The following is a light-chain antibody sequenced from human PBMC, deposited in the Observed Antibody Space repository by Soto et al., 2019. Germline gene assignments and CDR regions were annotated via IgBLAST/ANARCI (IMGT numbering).Light chain of an antibody. Sequence: DIQMTQSPSSLSASVGDRVTITCQASQHISHYLNWYQQRPGKAPKLLIYDASNLETGVPSRFSGSGSGTHFTFTISSLQPEDIAAYYCQKCDDVPLTFGGGTKAEIK. CDR3: QKCDDVPLT. J-gene: IGKJ4*01. CDR1: QHISHY. V-gene: IGKV1-33*01. CDR2: DAS.